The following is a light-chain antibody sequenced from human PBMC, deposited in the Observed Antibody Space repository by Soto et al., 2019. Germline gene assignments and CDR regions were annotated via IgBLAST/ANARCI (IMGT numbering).Light chain of an antibody. CDR1: QDIGVR. J-gene: IGKJ1*01. Sequence: DIQMTQSPSFVSASIGDRVTITCRASQDIGVRLDLFQQKPGKAPKYLIQSASSLQSGVPSTFSGSGYGTDFTLTINSLHPEDFATYYCLQVYNFPRTFGQGTKVDIK. V-gene: IGKV1-12*01. CDR3: LQVYNFPRT. CDR2: SAS.